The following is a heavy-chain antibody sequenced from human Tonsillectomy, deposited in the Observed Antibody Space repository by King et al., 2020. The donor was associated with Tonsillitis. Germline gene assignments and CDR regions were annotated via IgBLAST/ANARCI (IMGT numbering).Heavy chain of an antibody. J-gene: IGHJ4*02. CDR3: ARDRGSRGSYFPPEY. Sequence: VQLVESGAEVKKPGSSVKVSCKASGGTFSSYAISWVRQAPGQGLEWMGRIIPILGIANYAQKFQGRVTITADKSTSTAYMELSSLRPEDTAVYYCARDRGSRGSYFPPEYWGQGTLVTVSS. V-gene: IGHV1-69*09. CDR2: IIPILGIA. D-gene: IGHD1-26*01. CDR1: GGTFSSYA.